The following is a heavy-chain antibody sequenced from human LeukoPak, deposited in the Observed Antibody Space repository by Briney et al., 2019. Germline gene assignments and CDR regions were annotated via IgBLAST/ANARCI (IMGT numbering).Heavy chain of an antibody. V-gene: IGHV4-61*05. Sequence: LETLSLTCTVSGGSISSSSYYWGWIRQPPGKGLEWIGYIYYSGSTNYNPSLKSRVTISVDTSKNQFSLKLSSVTAADTAVYYCARHPNYYDSSGYENAFDIWGQGTMVTVSS. CDR1: GGSISSSSYY. J-gene: IGHJ3*02. CDR3: ARHPNYYDSSGYENAFDI. D-gene: IGHD3-22*01. CDR2: IYYSGST.